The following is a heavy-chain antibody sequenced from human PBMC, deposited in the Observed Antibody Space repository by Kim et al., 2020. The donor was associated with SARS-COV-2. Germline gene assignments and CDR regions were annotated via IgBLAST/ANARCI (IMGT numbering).Heavy chain of an antibody. J-gene: IGHJ6*02. CDR2: IKSKINGGTT. V-gene: IGHV3-15*01. D-gene: IGHD2-21*02. CDR1: GFTFSNAW. Sequence: GGSLRLSCAASGFTFSNAWMNWVRQAPGKGLEWVGRIKSKINGGTTGYAAPVKGRFTISRDDSKTTLYLQMSSLKTEDTAVYYCTSDLGDYSGGDCYSRDWGLGTTVTVSS. CDR3: TSDLGDYSGGDCYSRD.